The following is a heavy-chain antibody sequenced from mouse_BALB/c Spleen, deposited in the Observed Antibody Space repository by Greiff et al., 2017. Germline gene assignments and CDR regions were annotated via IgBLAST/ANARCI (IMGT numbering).Heavy chain of an antibody. CDR1: GFSLTSYG. CDR2: IWAGGST. J-gene: IGHJ3*01. D-gene: IGHD1-2*01. V-gene: IGHV2-9*02. CDR3: ARGGLTTATAWFAY. Sequence: QVQLKHSGPGLVAPSQSLSITCTVSGFSLTSYGVHWVRQPPGKGLEWLGVIWAGGSTNYNSALMSRLSISKDNSKSQVFLKMNSLQTDDTAMYYCARGGLTTATAWFAYWGQGTLVTVSA.